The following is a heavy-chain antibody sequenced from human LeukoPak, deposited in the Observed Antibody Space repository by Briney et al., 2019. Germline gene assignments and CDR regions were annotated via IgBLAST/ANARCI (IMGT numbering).Heavy chain of an antibody. CDR1: GFTFSAYG. D-gene: IGHD5-18*01. J-gene: IGHJ4*02. V-gene: IGHV3-30*18. CDR2: ISNDASVK. Sequence: GGSLRLSCAASGFTFSAYGMNWVRQAPGKGLEGVAVISNDASVKHYADSVKGRFTISRDNSRNTTYLQMNSLRVEDTAVYYCAKEAGYNYAPLDSWGQGTLVTVSS. CDR3: AKEAGYNYAPLDS.